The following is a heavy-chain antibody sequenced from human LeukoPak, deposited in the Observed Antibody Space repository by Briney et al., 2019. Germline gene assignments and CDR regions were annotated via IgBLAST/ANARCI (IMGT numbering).Heavy chain of an antibody. CDR2: IDQGGGT. V-gene: IGHV4-34*01. D-gene: IGHD2-8*02. J-gene: IGHJ4*02. CDR3: ARHVLPDRWVLALRVDY. Sequence: SETLSLTCAVYGGSFSGYYWSWIRQPPGEGLEWIGEIDQGGGTNHNPSLKSRVTLSVDRSKSQFSLRLRSVTAADTALYYCARHVLPDRWVLALRVDYWAQGTLVTVSS. CDR1: GGSFSGYY.